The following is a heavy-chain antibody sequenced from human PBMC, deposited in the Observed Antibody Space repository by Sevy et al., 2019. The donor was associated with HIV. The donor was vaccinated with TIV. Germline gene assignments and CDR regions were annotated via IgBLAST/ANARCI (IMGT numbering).Heavy chain of an antibody. CDR1: GFTFSSYA. CDR3: ARDQSRGNYGDYGRYYYGMDV. Sequence: GGSLRLSCAASGFTFSSYAMHWVRQAPGKGLEWVAVISYDGSNKYYADSVKGRFTISRDNSKNTLYLQMNSLRAEDTAVYYGARDQSRGNYGDYGRYYYGMDVWGQGTTVTVSS. D-gene: IGHD4-17*01. CDR2: ISYDGSNK. J-gene: IGHJ6*02. V-gene: IGHV3-30-3*01.